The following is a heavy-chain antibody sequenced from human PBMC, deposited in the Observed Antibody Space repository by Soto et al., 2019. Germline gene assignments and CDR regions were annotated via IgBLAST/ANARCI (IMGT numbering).Heavy chain of an antibody. J-gene: IGHJ4*02. V-gene: IGHV4-31*03. CDR3: ATSTVTLGFDY. CDR1: GGSISSGGYY. CDR2: IYYSGST. D-gene: IGHD4-17*01. Sequence: LSLTCTVSGGSISSGGYYWSWIRQHPGKGLEWIGYIYYSGSTYYNPSLKSRVTISVDTSKNQFSLKLSSVTAADTAVYYCATSTVTLGFDYWGQGTLVTVSS.